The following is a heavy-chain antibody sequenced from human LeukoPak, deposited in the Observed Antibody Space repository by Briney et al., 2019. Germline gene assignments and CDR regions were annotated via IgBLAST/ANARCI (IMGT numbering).Heavy chain of an antibody. D-gene: IGHD3-22*01. CDR1: AYAFTFYY. V-gene: IGHV1-2*02. J-gene: IGHJ4*02. CDR3: AGTYYYDRSGLVY. Sequence: ASVTVSFTSSAYAFTFYYMHLMRQAPGQGLEWMGWINPNSGGADYAQKFHGRVTMTRATSISTAYLELHRLRSDDTAVYDCAGTYYYDRSGLVYWGQGGLVSVSS. CDR2: INPNSGGA.